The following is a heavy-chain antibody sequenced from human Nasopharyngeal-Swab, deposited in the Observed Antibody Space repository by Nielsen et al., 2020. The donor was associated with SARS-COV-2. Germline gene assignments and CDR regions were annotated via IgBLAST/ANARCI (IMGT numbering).Heavy chain of an antibody. CDR1: GFTFSSYA. D-gene: IGHD2-21*02. V-gene: IGHV3-23*01. J-gene: IGHJ4*02. Sequence: LSLTRAASGFTFSSYAMSWVRQAPGKGLEWVSAISGSGGSTYYADSVKGRFTISRDNSKNTLYLQMNSLRAEDTAVYYCAVTASTSRFFDYWGQGTLVTVSS. CDR2: ISGSGGST. CDR3: AVTASTSRFFDY.